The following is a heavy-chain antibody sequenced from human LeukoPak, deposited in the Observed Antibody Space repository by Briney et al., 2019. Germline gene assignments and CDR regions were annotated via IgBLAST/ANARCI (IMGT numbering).Heavy chain of an antibody. CDR1: GGSFSGYY. CDR2: INHSGST. D-gene: IGHD1-26*01. J-gene: IGHJ4*02. V-gene: IGHV4-34*01. Sequence: PSETLSLTCAVYGGSFSGYYWSWIRQPPGKGLEWIGEINHSGSTSYNPSLKSRVTISVDTSKNQFSLKLSSVTAADTAVYYCARGREGSLDYWGQGTLVTVSS. CDR3: ARGREGSLDY.